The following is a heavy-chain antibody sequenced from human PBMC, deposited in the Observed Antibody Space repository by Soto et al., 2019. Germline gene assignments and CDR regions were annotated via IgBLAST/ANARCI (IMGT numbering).Heavy chain of an antibody. CDR3: ARSLNYDFWTGYFFDS. V-gene: IGHV2-70*01. J-gene: IGHJ4*02. CDR2: IDWDGDT. Sequence: SGPTLVYPTQTLTLTCTLSGFSLTTRSMCVSWIRQSPGKALEWLALIDWDGDTYYSTSLKTRLTISRDTSTNQVVLTMTNLDPADTATYFCARSLNYDFWTGYFFDSWGQGALVTVSS. CDR1: GFSLTTRSMC. D-gene: IGHD3-3*01.